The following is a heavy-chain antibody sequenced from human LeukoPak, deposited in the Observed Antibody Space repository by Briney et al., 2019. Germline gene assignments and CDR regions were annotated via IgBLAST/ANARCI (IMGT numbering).Heavy chain of an antibody. CDR1: GGTFSSYA. J-gene: IGHJ5*02. Sequence: GASVKVSCKASGGTFSSYAISWVRQAPGQGLEWMGGIIPIFGTANYAQKFQGRVTITADESTSTAYMELSSLRSEDTAVYYCARDGDSRYCSSTSCFPFDPWGQGTLVTVSS. CDR3: ARDGDSRYCSSTSCFPFDP. D-gene: IGHD2-2*01. CDR2: IIPIFGTA. V-gene: IGHV1-69*13.